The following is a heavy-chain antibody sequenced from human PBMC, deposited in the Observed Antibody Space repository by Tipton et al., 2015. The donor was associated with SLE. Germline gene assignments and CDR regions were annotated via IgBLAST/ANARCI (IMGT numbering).Heavy chain of an antibody. CDR1: DGSLSSSSYY. Sequence: TLSLTCTVADGSLSSSSYYWGWIRQPQGNGLEWIGTLYYSGSTFYNPSLRGRATISVDTSKNHLSLKLTSVTAADTAVYYCARGGDYYYYMDVWGKGTTVTVSS. J-gene: IGHJ6*03. V-gene: IGHV4-39*07. CDR3: ARGGDYYYYMDV. D-gene: IGHD3-16*01. CDR2: LYYSGST.